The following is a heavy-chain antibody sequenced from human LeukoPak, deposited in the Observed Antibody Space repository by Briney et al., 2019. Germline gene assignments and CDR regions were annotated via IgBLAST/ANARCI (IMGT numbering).Heavy chain of an antibody. CDR1: GFTFSSYS. V-gene: IGHV3-21*01. D-gene: IGHD2-15*01. CDR3: ARLGARWWLDL. CDR2: ISCSSRYI. J-gene: IGHJ4*02. Sequence: KPGGSLRLSCTASGFTFSSYSMNWVRQAPGKGREWVSSISCSSRYISYAASVKGRFPISRHNAKTTLYLQMNNLRPDDPAVYHCARLGARWWLDLWGQGTLVPVSS.